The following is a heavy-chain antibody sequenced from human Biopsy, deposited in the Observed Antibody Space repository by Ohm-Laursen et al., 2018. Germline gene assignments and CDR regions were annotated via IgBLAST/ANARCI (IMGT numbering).Heavy chain of an antibody. CDR2: INPNSGNA. CDR3: ARVPAYPSIDGYYGLDL. CDR1: GYTFAGYY. J-gene: IGHJ6*02. V-gene: IGHV1-2*02. D-gene: IGHD3-9*01. Sequence: VSSVKVSCKASGYTFAGYYLHWVRQAPGHGLEWTGWINPNSGNANYAQSFQGRLTVTRDTSISTAYMELTSLTFDDTAIYYCARVPAYPSIDGYYGLDLWGQGTTVIVSS.